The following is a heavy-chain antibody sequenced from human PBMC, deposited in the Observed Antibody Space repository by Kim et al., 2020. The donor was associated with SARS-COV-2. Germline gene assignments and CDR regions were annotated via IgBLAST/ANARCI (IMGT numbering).Heavy chain of an antibody. J-gene: IGHJ4*02. Sequence: DSGKGRFTISRDNSKNTIYLQMNSLRAEDTAIYYCAGYYYGSGSYYRSIDYWGQGTLVTVSS. V-gene: IGHV3-23*01. CDR3: AGYYYGSGSYYRSIDY. D-gene: IGHD3-10*01.